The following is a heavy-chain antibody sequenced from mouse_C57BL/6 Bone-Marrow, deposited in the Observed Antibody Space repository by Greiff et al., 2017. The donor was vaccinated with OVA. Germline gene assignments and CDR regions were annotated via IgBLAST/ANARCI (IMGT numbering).Heavy chain of an antibody. J-gene: IGHJ4*01. CDR3: ARGGFITTVVALYYAMDY. Sequence: QVQLQQSGAELVRPGASVKMSCKASGYTFTSYNMHWVKQTPRQGLEWIGAIYPGNGDTSYNQKFKGKATLTVDKSSSTAYMQLSSLTSKDSAVYVCARGGFITTVVALYYAMDYWGQGTSVTVTS. CDR1: GYTFTSYN. CDR2: IYPGNGDT. V-gene: IGHV1-12*01. D-gene: IGHD1-1*01.